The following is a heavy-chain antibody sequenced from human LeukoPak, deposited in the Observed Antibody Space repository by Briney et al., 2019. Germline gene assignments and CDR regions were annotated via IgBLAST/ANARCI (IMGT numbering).Heavy chain of an antibody. CDR2: TYPLNSDT. CDR1: GYTFTNYW. Sequence: GESLKISCKGSGYTFTNYWIAWVRQMPGKGLECMGITYPLNSDTRYSPSFQGQVTISADKSVSTACLQWSSLKASDTAIYYCARHLDGYNPFDYWGQGTLVTVSS. CDR3: ARHLDGYNPFDY. J-gene: IGHJ4*02. V-gene: IGHV5-51*01. D-gene: IGHD5-24*01.